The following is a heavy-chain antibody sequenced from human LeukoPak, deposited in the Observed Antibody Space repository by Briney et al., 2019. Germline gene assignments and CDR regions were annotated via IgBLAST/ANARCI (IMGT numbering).Heavy chain of an antibody. CDR2: INPNSGGT. D-gene: IGHD3-22*01. CDR1: GYTFTGYY. V-gene: IGHV1-2*02. J-gene: IGHJ3*02. Sequence: ASVTVSCKASGYTFTGYYMHWVRQAPGQGLEWMGWINPNSGGTNYAQKFQGRVTMTRDTSISTAYMELSRLRSGDTAVYYCAKGPRAMIVVLNDAFDIWGQGTMVTVSS. CDR3: AKGPRAMIVVLNDAFDI.